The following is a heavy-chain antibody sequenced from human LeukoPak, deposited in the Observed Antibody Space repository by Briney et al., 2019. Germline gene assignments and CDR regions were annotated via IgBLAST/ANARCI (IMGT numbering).Heavy chain of an antibody. CDR3: ARDVAEDLEWLLSGPYFDY. J-gene: IGHJ4*02. CDR1: GFTFSSYA. V-gene: IGHV3-30-3*01. CDR2: ISYDGSNK. D-gene: IGHD3-3*01. Sequence: PGRSLRLSCAASGFTFSSYAMYWVRQAPGKGLEWVAVISYDGSNKYYADSVKGRFTISRDNSKNTLYLQMNSLRAEDTAVYYCARDVAEDLEWLLSGPYFDYWGQGTLVTVSS.